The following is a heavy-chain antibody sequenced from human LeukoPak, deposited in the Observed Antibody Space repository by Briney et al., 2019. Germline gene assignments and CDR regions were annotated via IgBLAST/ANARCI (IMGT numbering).Heavy chain of an antibody. J-gene: IGHJ6*02. D-gene: IGHD4-17*01. Sequence: GASVTVSCTVSGYTLTELSMHWVRQAPGKGLEWMGGFDPEDGETIYAQKFQGRVTMTEDTSTDTAYMELSSLRSEDTAVYYCAAGDYASYYYYGMDVWGQGTTVTVSS. CDR2: FDPEDGET. CDR1: GYTLTELS. V-gene: IGHV1-24*01. CDR3: AAGDYASYYYYGMDV.